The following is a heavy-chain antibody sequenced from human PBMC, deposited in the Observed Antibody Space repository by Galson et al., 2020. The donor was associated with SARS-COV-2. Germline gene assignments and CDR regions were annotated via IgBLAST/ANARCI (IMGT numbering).Heavy chain of an antibody. CDR3: ARGRLDIVVVPAAKAVYNWFDP. V-gene: IGHV4-34*01. CDR2: INHSGST. J-gene: IGHJ5*02. Sequence: SETLSLTCTVYGGSFSGYYWSWIRQPPGKGLEWIGEINHSGSTNYNPSLKSRVTISVDTSKNQFSLKLSSVTAADTAVYYCARGRLDIVVVPAAKAVYNWFDPWGQGTLVTVSS. D-gene: IGHD2-2*03. CDR1: GGSFSGYY.